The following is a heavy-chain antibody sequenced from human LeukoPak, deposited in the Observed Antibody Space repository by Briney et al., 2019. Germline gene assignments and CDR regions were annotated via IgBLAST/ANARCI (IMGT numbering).Heavy chain of an antibody. D-gene: IGHD2-8*01. J-gene: IGHJ5*02. V-gene: IGHV4-34*01. CDR1: GGSFSGYY. Sequence: SETLSLTCAVYGGSFSGYYWSWIRQPPGKGLEWIGEINHSGSTNYNPSPKSRVTISVDTSKNQFSLKLSSVTAADTAVYYCARGGECTNGVCLNWFDAWGQGTLVTVSS. CDR2: INHSGST. CDR3: ARGGECTNGVCLNWFDA.